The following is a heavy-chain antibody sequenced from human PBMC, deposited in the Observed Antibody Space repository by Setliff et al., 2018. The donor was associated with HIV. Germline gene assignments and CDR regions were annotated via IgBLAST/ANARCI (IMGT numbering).Heavy chain of an antibody. CDR2: INPSGGST. D-gene: IGHD3-3*01. V-gene: IGHV1-46*01. CDR3: ARVRPKNRYYNFWSGYFGAFDI. J-gene: IGHJ3*02. Sequence: ASVKVSCKASGYTFTSYYMHWVRQAPGQGLEWMGMINPSGGSTSYAQKFQGRVTMTRDTSTSTVYMELSSLRSEDTAVYYCARVRPKNRYYNFWSGYFGAFDIWGQGTMVTVS. CDR1: GYTFTSYY.